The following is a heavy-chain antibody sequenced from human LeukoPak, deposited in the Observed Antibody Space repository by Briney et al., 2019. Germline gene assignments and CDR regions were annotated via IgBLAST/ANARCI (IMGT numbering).Heavy chain of an antibody. V-gene: IGHV4-34*01. J-gene: IGHJ4*02. Sequence: PSETLSLTCAVYGGSFSGYYWSWIRQPPGKGLEWIGEINHRGSTNYNPSLKSRVTISVDTSKNQFSLKLSSVTAADTAVYFCARQRSSTWSLGYWGQGTLVTVSS. CDR3: ARQRSSTWSLGY. CDR2: INHRGST. CDR1: GGSFSGYY. D-gene: IGHD6-13*01.